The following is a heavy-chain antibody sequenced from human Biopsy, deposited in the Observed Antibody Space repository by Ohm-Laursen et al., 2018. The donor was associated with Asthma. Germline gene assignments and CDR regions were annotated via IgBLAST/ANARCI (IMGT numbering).Heavy chain of an antibody. CDR3: ARKAGSCISRTCYSLDF. V-gene: IGHV1-69*01. Sequence: SSVKVSCKSLGGTFDTYVIGWVRQAPGQGLEWMGGINSVFGTTTYPQKFQDRVTITADDSTGTVYMELSSLRSEDTAVYYCARKAGSCISRTCYSLDFWGQGTLVTVSS. D-gene: IGHD2-2*01. CDR2: INSVFGTT. CDR1: GGTFDTYV. J-gene: IGHJ4*02.